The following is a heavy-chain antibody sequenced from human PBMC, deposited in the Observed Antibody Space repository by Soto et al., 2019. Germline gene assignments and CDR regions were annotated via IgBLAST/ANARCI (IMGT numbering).Heavy chain of an antibody. CDR2: MNPNSGNT. CDR1: GYTFTSYD. Sequence: ASVKVSCKASGYTFTSYDINWVRQATGQGLEWMGWMNPNSGNTGYAQKFQGRVTMTRNTSISTAYMELSSLRSEDTAVYYCVLVLRVLEWFFAPKDYMDVWGKGTTVTV. D-gene: IGHD3-3*01. V-gene: IGHV1-8*01. J-gene: IGHJ6*03. CDR3: VLVLRVLEWFFAPKDYMDV.